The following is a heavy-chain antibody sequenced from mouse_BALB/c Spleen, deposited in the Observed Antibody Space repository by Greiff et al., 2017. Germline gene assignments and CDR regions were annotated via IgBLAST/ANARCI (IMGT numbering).Heavy chain of an antibody. D-gene: IGHD2-4*01. CDR2: IYPGDGDT. J-gene: IGHJ3*01. V-gene: IGHV1-82*01. CDR3: ARDDSWFAY. Sequence: QVQLQQSGPELVKPGASVKISCKASGYAFSSSWMNWVKQRPGQGLEWIGRIYPGDGDTNYNGKFKGKATLTADKSSSTAYMQLSSLTSVDSAVYFCARDDSWFAYWGQGTLVTVSA. CDR1: GYAFSSSW.